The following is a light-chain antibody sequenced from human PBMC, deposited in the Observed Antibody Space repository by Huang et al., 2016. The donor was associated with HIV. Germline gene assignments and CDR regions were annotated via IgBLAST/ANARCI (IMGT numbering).Light chain of an antibody. CDR3: QQYQDWPPEALT. CDR2: SAS. CDR1: QSISNN. V-gene: IGKV3-15*01. J-gene: IGKJ4*01. Sequence: EIVMTQSPVTLSVSPGERATLSCSASQSISNNLAWYQQKPGLAPRLLVYSASTRVTGIPARFSGSGSGTEFTLTISSLQSEDFAIYYCQQYQDWPPEALTFGGGTKVE.